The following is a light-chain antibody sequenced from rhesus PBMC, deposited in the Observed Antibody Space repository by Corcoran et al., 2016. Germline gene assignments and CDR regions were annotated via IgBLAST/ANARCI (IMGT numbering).Light chain of an antibody. J-gene: IGKJ4*01. V-gene: IGKV1-44*02. CDR3: QQHNSHPLT. CDR2: AAS. CDR1: QTISSY. Sequence: DIQMTQSPSSLSASVGDRVTITCRASQTISSYLAWYQQKPGKVPKLLIYAASSLESGVPSRFSGSGSGTEVTLTISSLPPEDFATYYCQQHNSHPLTFGGGTKVEIK.